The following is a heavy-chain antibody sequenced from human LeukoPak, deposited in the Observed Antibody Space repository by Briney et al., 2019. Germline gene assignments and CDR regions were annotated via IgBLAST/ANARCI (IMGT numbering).Heavy chain of an antibody. D-gene: IGHD3-10*01. Sequence: TSETLSLTCAVSGGSISSGGYSWSWIRQPPGKGLEWIGYIYHSGSTYYNPSLKSRVTIPVDRSKNQFSLKLSSVTAADTAVYYCAGGWTWFGESRPDAFDVWGQGTMVTVSS. J-gene: IGHJ3*01. V-gene: IGHV4-30-2*01. CDR3: AGGWTWFGESRPDAFDV. CDR2: IYHSGST. CDR1: GGSISSGGYS.